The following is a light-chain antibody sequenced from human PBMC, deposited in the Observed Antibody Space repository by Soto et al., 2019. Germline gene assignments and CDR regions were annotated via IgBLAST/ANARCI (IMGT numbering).Light chain of an antibody. CDR2: GAS. J-gene: IGKJ1*01. CDR3: QQYGSSPPTWT. Sequence: ESGLTQSQATLSLSPGARATLSCRASQSVSSYLAWYQQNPGQAPRLLIYGASSRATGIPDRFSGSGSGTDFTLTISRLEPEDFAVYYCQQYGSSPPTWTFGQGTKVDI. CDR1: QSVSSY. V-gene: IGKV3-20*01.